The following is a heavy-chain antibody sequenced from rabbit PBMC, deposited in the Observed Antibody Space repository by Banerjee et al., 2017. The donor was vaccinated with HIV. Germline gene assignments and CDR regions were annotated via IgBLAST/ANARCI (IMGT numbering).Heavy chain of an antibody. J-gene: IGHJ3*01. CDR2: IYTTTGGT. D-gene: IGHD6-1*01. CDR3: ASDFGYGYFVYGL. Sequence: QSLEESGGDLVQPGGSLTLTCKASGLDFSGSYWICWVRQAPGKGLELIACIYTTTGGTYYPSWVNGRFTISRSTSLNTVTLQMTSLTAADTATYFCASDFGYGYFVYGLWGQGTLVTVS. CDR1: GLDFSGSYW. V-gene: IGHV1S43*01.